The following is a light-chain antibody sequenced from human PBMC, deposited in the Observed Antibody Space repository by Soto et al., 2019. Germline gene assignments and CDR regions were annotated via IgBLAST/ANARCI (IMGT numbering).Light chain of an antibody. Sequence: AIQMTQSPSSLSASVGDRVTITCRATQDIREDLGWYQQKPGKAPKLLIYAASSLESEVPSRFNGSGFGTDFTFPFSTLRPEDFATFFCLQDKGFPLTSGGGTKVNIK. CDR1: QDIRED. CDR2: AAS. J-gene: IGKJ4*01. CDR3: LQDKGFPLT. V-gene: IGKV1-6*01.